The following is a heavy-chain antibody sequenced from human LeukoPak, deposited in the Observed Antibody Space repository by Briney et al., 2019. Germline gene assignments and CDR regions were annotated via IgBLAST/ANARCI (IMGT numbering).Heavy chain of an antibody. J-gene: IGHJ4*02. D-gene: IGHD1-14*01. Sequence: SETLSLTCAVYGGSFSGYYWSWIRQPPGKGLEWIGEINHSGSTNYNPSLKSRVTISVDTSKNQFSLKLSSVTAADTVVYYCARDRGAGFDYWGQGTLVTVSS. CDR3: ARDRGAGFDY. CDR2: INHSGST. V-gene: IGHV4-34*01. CDR1: GGSFSGYY.